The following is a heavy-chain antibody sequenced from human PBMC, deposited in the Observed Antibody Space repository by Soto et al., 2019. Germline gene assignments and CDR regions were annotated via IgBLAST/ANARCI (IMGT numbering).Heavy chain of an antibody. J-gene: IGHJ6*02. CDR2: IWYDGSNK. CDR3: AREQWLVPNYYYGMDV. Sequence: PGGSLRLSCAASGFTFSSYGMHWVRQAPGKGLEWVAVIWYDGSNKYYADSVKGRFTISRDNSKNTLYLQMNSLRAEDTAVYYCAREQWLVPNYYYGMDVWGQGTTVTVSS. D-gene: IGHD6-19*01. CDR1: GFTFSSYG. V-gene: IGHV3-33*01.